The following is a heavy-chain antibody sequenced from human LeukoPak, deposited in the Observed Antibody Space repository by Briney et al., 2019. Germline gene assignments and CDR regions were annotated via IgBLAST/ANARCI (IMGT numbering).Heavy chain of an antibody. Sequence: GRSLRLSCAASGFTFSSYAMHWVRQAPGKGLEWVAVISYDGSNKYYADSVKGRFTISRDNSKNTLYLQMNSLRAEDTAVYYCARAPRERYFDWLPIWYYYGMDVWGQGTTVTVSS. CDR1: GFTFSSYA. CDR3: ARAPRERYFDWLPIWYYYGMDV. CDR2: ISYDGSNK. V-gene: IGHV3-30-3*01. J-gene: IGHJ6*02. D-gene: IGHD3-9*01.